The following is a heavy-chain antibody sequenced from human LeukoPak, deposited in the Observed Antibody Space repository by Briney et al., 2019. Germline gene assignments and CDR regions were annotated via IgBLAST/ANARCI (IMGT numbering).Heavy chain of an antibody. D-gene: IGHD6-13*01. CDR1: GFNFRAYW. V-gene: IGHV3-7*03. CDR3: AKEVEQQLVGGAFDY. J-gene: IGHJ4*02. CDR2: IHQHGSKE. Sequence: GGSLRLSCTTSGFNFRAYWMGWVRQAPGKGLEWVANIHQHGSKENYVDSVKGRFTISRDNAKNSVFLQMNSLRAEDTAVYYCAKEVEQQLVGGAFDYWGQGILVTVSS.